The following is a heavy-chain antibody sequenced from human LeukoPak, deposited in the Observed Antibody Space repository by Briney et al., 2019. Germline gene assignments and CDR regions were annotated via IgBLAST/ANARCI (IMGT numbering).Heavy chain of an antibody. CDR3: ARGKPNLGSSGWYKVLSGWFDP. CDR2: INHSGST. V-gene: IGHV4-34*01. D-gene: IGHD6-19*01. CDR1: GGSFSGYY. Sequence: PETLSLTCAVYGGSFSGYYWSWIRQPPGKGLEWIGEINHSGSTNYNPSLKSRVTISVDTSKNQFSLKLSSVTAADTAVYYCARGKPNLGSSGWYKVLSGWFDPWGQGTLVTVSS. J-gene: IGHJ5*02.